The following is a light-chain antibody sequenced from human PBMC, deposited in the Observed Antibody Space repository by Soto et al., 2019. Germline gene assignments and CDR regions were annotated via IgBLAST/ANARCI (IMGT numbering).Light chain of an antibody. CDR1: QSVLYSSNNKNY. Sequence: DIVMTQSPDSLAVSLGERATINCKSSQSVLYSSNNKNYLAWYQQKPGQPPKLLIYWASTRESGVPDRFSGSGSGTDFPLTISSLQAEDGAVYYCQQYYSTPLTFGQGTKVEIK. CDR3: QQYYSTPLT. V-gene: IGKV4-1*01. CDR2: WAS. J-gene: IGKJ1*01.